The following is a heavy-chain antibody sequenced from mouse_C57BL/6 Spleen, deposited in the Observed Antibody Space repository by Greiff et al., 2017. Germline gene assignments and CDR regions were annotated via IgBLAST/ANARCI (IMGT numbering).Heavy chain of an antibody. J-gene: IGHJ1*03. D-gene: IGHD1-1*01. CDR1: GFTFSSYG. CDR3: ARRGVIYYGSSYGYFDV. V-gene: IGHV5-6*02. Sequence: EVKLMESGGDLVKPGGSLKLSCAASGFTFSSYGMSWVRQTPDKRLEWVATISSGGSYTYYPDSVKGRFTISRANAKNTLYLQMSSLKSEDTAMYYCARRGVIYYGSSYGYFDVWGTGTTVTVSS. CDR2: ISSGGSYT.